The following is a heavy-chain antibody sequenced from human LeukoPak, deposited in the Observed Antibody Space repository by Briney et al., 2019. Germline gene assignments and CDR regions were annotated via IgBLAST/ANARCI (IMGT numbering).Heavy chain of an antibody. V-gene: IGHV1-8*02. D-gene: IGHD6-19*01. Sequence: GASVKVSCKASGYTFADYYIHWVRQATGQGLEWMGWMNPNSGNTGYAQKFQGRLNMTRNTSISTAYMELSSLRSEDTAVYYCARRVGSGWPVQHWGQGTLVTVSS. CDR2: MNPNSGNT. CDR1: GYTFADYY. J-gene: IGHJ1*01. CDR3: ARRVGSGWPVQH.